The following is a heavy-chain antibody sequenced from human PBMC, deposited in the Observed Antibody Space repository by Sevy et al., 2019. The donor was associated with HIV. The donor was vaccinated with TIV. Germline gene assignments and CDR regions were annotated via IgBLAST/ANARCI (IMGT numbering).Heavy chain of an antibody. CDR1: GFTFSSYA. J-gene: IGHJ4*02. CDR2: ISGSGGST. D-gene: IGHD1-7*01. Sequence: GGSLRLSCAASGFTFSSYAMSWVRQAPGKGLEWVSAISGSGGSTYYADSVKGRFTISRDNSKNTLYLQMNSLRAEDTAVYYCAKDLRHSITGTTVGDGDYWGQGTLVTVSS. CDR3: AKDLRHSITGTTVGDGDY. V-gene: IGHV3-23*01.